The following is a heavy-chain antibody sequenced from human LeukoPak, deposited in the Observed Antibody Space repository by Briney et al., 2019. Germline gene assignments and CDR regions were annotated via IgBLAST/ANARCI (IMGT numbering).Heavy chain of an antibody. D-gene: IGHD3-10*01. V-gene: IGHV4-59*01. CDR3: ARERSMVRGMSWFDP. CDR1: GGSINIY. Sequence: PSETLSLTCTVSGGSINIYWSWIRQLPGKGLEWIGYIYYSGSTNYNPSLKSRVTISLDTSKNQFSLKLSSVTAADTAVYYCARERSMVRGMSWFDPWGQGTLVTVSS. CDR2: IYYSGST. J-gene: IGHJ5*02.